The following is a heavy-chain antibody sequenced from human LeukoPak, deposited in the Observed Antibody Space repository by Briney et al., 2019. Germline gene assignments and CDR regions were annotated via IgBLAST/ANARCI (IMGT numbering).Heavy chain of an antibody. J-gene: IGHJ6*03. V-gene: IGHV4-59*01. CDR2: IYYSGST. D-gene: IGHD4-17*01. CDR3: ARDRTDGDYPYYYYYMDV. Sequence: PSQTLSLTCTVSGGSISSYYWSWIRQPPGKGLEWIGYIYYSGSTNYNPSLKSRVTISVGTSKNQFSLKLSSVTAADTAVYYCARDRTDGDYPYYYYYMDVWGKGTTVTVSS. CDR1: GGSISSYY.